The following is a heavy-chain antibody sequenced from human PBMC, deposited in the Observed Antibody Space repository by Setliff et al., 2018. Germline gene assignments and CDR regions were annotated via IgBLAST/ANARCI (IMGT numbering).Heavy chain of an antibody. V-gene: IGHV4-34*01. CDR2: VSHSGST. D-gene: IGHD3-10*01. CDR1: GGSFTNYY. CDR3: ARRWNFGPYGSGIHDAFDM. J-gene: IGHJ3*02. Sequence: SETLSLTCTVYGGSFTNYYWSWIRQPPGKGLEWLGEVSHSGSTNYNPSLKSRVTMSVDTSKNQFSLKLNSVTAADTAVYYCARRWNFGPYGSGIHDAFDMWGQGTMVTVSS.